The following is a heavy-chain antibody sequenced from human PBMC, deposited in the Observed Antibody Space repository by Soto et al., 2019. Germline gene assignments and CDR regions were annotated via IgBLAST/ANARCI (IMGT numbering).Heavy chain of an antibody. Sequence: QITLKESGPTVVKPTQPLTLTCSLSGFSLNTGGVGVGWIRQPPGKALEWLAVIYGDDDKSWNPSLRDRLTINRDASDDQVVLTVTNMDPVDTGTYYCARSRGGFGGGWTNPYFDYWGQGNLVTVSS. J-gene: IGHJ4*02. CDR3: ARSRGGFGGGWTNPYFDY. CDR2: IYGDDDK. D-gene: IGHD6-19*01. CDR1: GFSLNTGGVG. V-gene: IGHV2-5*02.